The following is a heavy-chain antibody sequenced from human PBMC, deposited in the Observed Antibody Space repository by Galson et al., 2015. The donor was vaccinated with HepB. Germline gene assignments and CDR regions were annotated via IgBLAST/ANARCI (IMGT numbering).Heavy chain of an antibody. CDR1: GGSISTYY. CDR3: ARKIVVANWYFDL. CDR2: MYYSGST. V-gene: IGHV4-59*01. Sequence: SETLSLTCTVSGGSISTYYWGWIRQPPGKGLEWLGYMYYSGSTNYNPSFKSRVTISVDTSKNQFSLKLSSVTAAYTAVYYCARKIVVANWYFDLWGRGTLVTVSS. J-gene: IGHJ2*01. D-gene: IGHD3-22*01.